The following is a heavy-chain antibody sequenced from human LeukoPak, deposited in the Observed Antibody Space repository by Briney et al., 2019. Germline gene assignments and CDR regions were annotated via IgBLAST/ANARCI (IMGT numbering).Heavy chain of an antibody. CDR2: ISYDGSNK. CDR3: ARVQGANYYDSSGYPLPPDY. J-gene: IGHJ4*02. Sequence: GGSLRLSCAASGFTFSSHAMHWVRQAPGKGLEWVAVISYDGSNKYYADSVKGRFTISRDNSKNTLYLQMNSLRAEDTAVYHCARVQGANYYDSSGYPLPPDYWGQGTLVTVSS. CDR1: GFTFSSHA. D-gene: IGHD3-22*01. V-gene: IGHV3-30-3*01.